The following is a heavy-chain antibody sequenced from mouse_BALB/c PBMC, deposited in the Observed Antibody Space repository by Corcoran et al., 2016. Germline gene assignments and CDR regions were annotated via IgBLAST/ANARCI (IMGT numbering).Heavy chain of an antibody. CDR1: GYTFTDYN. D-gene: IGHD1-1*01. CDR3: APYGFAY. Sequence: EVLLQQSGPELVKPGASVKIPCKASGYTFTDYNMDWVKQSHGKSLEWIGDINPNNGGTIYNQKFKGKAALTVDKSSSTDYMELRSLTSEDTAVYYCAPYGFAYWGQGTLVTVSA. J-gene: IGHJ3*01. CDR2: INPNNGGT. V-gene: IGHV1-18*01.